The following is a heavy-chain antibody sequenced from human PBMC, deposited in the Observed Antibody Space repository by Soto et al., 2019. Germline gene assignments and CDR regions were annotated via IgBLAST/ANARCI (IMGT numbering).Heavy chain of an antibody. Sequence: SETLSLTCTVSGGSISSGGYYWSWIRQHPGKGLEWIGYIYYSGSTYYNPSLKSRVTISVDTSKNQLSLKLSSVTAADTAVYYCARGSSQSSLITMVRGVTVNGMDVWGQGTTVTVSS. CDR1: GGSISSGGYY. V-gene: IGHV4-31*03. CDR2: IYYSGST. D-gene: IGHD3-10*01. J-gene: IGHJ6*01. CDR3: ARGSSQSSLITMVRGVTVNGMDV.